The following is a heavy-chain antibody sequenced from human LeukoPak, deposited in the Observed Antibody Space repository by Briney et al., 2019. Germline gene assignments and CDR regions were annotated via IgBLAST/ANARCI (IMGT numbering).Heavy chain of an antibody. Sequence: GGSLRLSCAASGFTFSSYGMHWVRQAPGKGLEWVAFIRSDGSNKYYADSVRGRFTISRDNSKNTLYLQMNSLTAEDTAVYYCAKDLGYYDSGSSLDYWGQGTLVTVSS. CDR3: AKDLGYYDSGSSLDY. J-gene: IGHJ4*02. V-gene: IGHV3-30*02. CDR1: GFTFSSYG. CDR2: IRSDGSNK. D-gene: IGHD3-10*01.